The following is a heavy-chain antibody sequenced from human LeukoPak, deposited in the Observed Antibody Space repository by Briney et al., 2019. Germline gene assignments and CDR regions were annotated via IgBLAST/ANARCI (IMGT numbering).Heavy chain of an antibody. D-gene: IGHD2-2*01. CDR3: AKGYCISTSCYLDY. CDR1: GGTFSSYA. Sequence: SVKVSCKASGGTFSSYAISWVRQAPGQGLEWMGGIIPIFGTANYAQKFQGRVTITADKSTSTAYMELSSLRAEDMAFYYCAKGYCISTSCYLDYWGQGTLVTVSS. CDR2: IIPIFGTA. J-gene: IGHJ4*02. V-gene: IGHV1-69*06.